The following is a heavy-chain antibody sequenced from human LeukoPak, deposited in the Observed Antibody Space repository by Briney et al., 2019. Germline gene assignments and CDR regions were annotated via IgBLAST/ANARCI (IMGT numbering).Heavy chain of an antibody. CDR1: GYSISSGYH. V-gene: IGHV4-38-2*02. Sequence: LSETLSLTCAVSGYSISSGYHWGWTRQTPGKGLEWIGSLYAAGNTYYSPSLKSRVTISLDKSKNLFSLDLRSVTAADTAVYYCAREIVRGVPGWWGQGTLVTVSS. CDR3: AREIVRGVPGW. J-gene: IGHJ4*02. CDR2: LYAAGNT. D-gene: IGHD3-10*01.